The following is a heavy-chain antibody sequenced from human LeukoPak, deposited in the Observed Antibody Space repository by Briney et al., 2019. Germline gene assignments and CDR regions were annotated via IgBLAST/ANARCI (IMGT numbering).Heavy chain of an antibody. CDR2: MNPNSGNT. D-gene: IGHD6-13*01. Sequence: GASVKVSCKASGYTFTSYDINWVRQATGQGLEWMGWMNPNSGNTGYAQKFQGRVTITRNTSISTAYMGLSSLRSEDTAVYYCARYGIAAAGKGAYYYYYYMDVWGKGTTVTVSS. J-gene: IGHJ6*03. CDR3: ARYGIAAAGKGAYYYYYYMDV. CDR1: GYTFTSYD. V-gene: IGHV1-8*03.